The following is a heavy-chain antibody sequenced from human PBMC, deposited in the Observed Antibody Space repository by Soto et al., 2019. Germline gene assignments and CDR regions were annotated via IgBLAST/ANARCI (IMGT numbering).Heavy chain of an antibody. CDR3: AINAGPRWSYLDY. Sequence: GESLKISCAASGFTFSSYAMSWVRQAPGKGLEWVSAISGSGGSTYYADSVKGRFTISRDNSKNTLYLQMNSLRAEDTAVYYCAINAGPRWSYLDYWGQGTLVTVSS. CDR1: GFTFSSYA. D-gene: IGHD6-13*01. CDR2: ISGSGGST. V-gene: IGHV3-23*01. J-gene: IGHJ4*02.